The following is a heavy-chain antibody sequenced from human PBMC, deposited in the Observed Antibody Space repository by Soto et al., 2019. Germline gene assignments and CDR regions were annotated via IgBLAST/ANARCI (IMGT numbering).Heavy chain of an antibody. Sequence: SETLSLTCTVSGGSISSGGYYWSWIRQHPGKGLEWIGYIYYIGSTYYNPSLKSRVTISVDTSKNQFSLKLSSVTAADTAVYYCASSIAAAGTISYYYYYYMDVWGKGTTVTVSS. CDR2: IYYIGST. CDR3: ASSIAAAGTISYYYYYYMDV. D-gene: IGHD6-13*01. CDR1: GGSISSGGYY. V-gene: IGHV4-31*03. J-gene: IGHJ6*03.